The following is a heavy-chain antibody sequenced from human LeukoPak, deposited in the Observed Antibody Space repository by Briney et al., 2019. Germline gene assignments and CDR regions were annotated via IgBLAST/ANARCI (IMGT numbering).Heavy chain of an antibody. CDR2: IYHSGST. J-gene: IGHJ4*02. CDR1: GGSITSRNW. Sequence: SGTLSLTCAVSGGSITSRNWWSWVRQPPGKGLGWIGEIYHSGSTNYNPSLKSRVTISVDKSKNQFSLMLSSVTAADTAVYYCANTNIAFTAASFWGQGTLVIVSS. V-gene: IGHV4-4*02. D-gene: IGHD3-3*02. CDR3: ANTNIAFTAASF.